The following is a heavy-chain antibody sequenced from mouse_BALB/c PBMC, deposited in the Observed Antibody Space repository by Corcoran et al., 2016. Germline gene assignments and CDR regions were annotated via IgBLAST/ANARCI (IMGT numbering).Heavy chain of an antibody. J-gene: IGHJ2*01. V-gene: IGHV14-3*02. CDR2: IDPANGNT. CDR3: AKGTTVGFDY. D-gene: IGHD1-1*01. CDR1: GFNIKDTY. Sequence: EVQLQQSGAELVKPGASVKLSCTASGFNIKDTYMHWVKQRPEQGLEWIGRIDPANGNTKYDPKFQGKATITADTSSNTAYLQLSSLTSEDTAVYYCAKGTTVGFDYWGQGTTLTVSS.